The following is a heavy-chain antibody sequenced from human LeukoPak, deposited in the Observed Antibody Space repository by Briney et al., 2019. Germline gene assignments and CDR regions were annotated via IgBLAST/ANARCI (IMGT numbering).Heavy chain of an antibody. D-gene: IGHD3-3*01. J-gene: IGHJ4*02. Sequence: SETLSLTCAVYGGSFSGYYWSWIRQPPGKGLEWIGEINHSGSTNYNPSLKSRVTISVDTSKNQFSLKLSSVTAADTAVHYCARRSYDFWSGYQLFDYWGQGTLVTVSS. CDR3: ARRSYDFWSGYQLFDY. CDR2: INHSGST. CDR1: GGSFSGYY. V-gene: IGHV4-34*01.